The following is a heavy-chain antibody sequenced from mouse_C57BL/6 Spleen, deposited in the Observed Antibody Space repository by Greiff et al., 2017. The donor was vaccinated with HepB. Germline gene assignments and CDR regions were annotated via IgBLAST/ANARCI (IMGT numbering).Heavy chain of an antibody. CDR3: ARQPDGYDGDWYFDV. V-gene: IGHV5-6*01. CDR2: ISSGGSYT. CDR1: GFTFSSYG. D-gene: IGHD2-2*01. J-gene: IGHJ1*03. Sequence: EVHLVESGGDLVKPGGSLKLSCAASGFTFSSYGMSWVRQTPDKRLEWVATISSGGSYTYYPDSVKGRFTISRDNAKNTLYLQMSSLKSEDTAMYYCARQPDGYDGDWYFDVWGTGTTVTVSS.